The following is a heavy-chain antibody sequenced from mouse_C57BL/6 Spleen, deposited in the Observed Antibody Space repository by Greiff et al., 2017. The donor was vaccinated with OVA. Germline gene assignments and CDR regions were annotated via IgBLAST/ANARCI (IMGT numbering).Heavy chain of an antibody. J-gene: IGHJ1*03. CDR3: ARDDGYYLQYFDV. CDR1: GFNIKNTY. CDR2: IDPANGNT. D-gene: IGHD2-3*01. V-gene: IGHV14-3*01. Sequence: VQLKESVAALVRPGASVKLSCTASGFNIKNTYMHWVKQRPEQGLEWIGRIDPANGNTKYAPKFQGKATITAYTSSNTAYLQLSSLTSEDTAIYYGARDDGYYLQYFDVWGTGTTVTVSS.